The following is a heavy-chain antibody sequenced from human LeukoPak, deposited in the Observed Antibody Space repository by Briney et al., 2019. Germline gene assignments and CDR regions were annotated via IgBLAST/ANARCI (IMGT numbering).Heavy chain of an antibody. CDR3: ARDQWRPLRPIGWFDP. J-gene: IGHJ5*02. D-gene: IGHD2-8*01. CDR2: INHSGST. Sequence: SETLSLTCAVYGGSFSGYYWSWIRQPPGKGLEWIGEINHSGSTNYNPSLRSRVTISVDTSKNQFSLKLSSVTAADTAVHYCARDQWRPLRPIGWFDPWGQGTLVTVSS. V-gene: IGHV4-34*01. CDR1: GGSFSGYY.